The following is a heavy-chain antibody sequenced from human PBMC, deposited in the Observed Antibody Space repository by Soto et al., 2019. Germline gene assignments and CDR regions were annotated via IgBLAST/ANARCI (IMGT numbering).Heavy chain of an antibody. V-gene: IGHV1-3*01. Sequence: VSCKASGYTFTSYSRYWPCQAPGQRLEWMGWINAGNGNTKYSQKFQGRVTITRDTSASTAYMELSSLRSEDTAVYYCARGITLPTPLDYWGQGTLVTVSS. CDR2: INAGNGNT. D-gene: IGHD1-20*01. CDR3: ARGITLPTPLDY. CDR1: GYTFTSYS. J-gene: IGHJ4*02.